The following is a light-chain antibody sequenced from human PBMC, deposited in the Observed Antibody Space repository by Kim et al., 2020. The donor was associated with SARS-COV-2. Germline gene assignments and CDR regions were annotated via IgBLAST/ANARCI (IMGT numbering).Light chain of an antibody. V-gene: IGKV2-30*01. J-gene: IGKJ3*01. Sequence: QAYSSCRSSQSRAYGEGNIYLNWFHQRPGQSPRRLIYKVSKRDAGVPDRFSGSGSGTDFTLQISRVEAEDVGVIYWMQGTHGPFTFGPGTKVDIK. CDR2: KVS. CDR3: MQGTHGPFT. CDR1: QSRAYGEGNIY.